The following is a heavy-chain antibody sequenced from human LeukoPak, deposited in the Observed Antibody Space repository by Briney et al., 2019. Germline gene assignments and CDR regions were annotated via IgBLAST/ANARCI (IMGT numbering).Heavy chain of an antibody. CDR2: IIPIFGTA. Sequence: SVKVSCKASGGTLSSYAISWVRQAPGQGLEWMGGIIPIFGTANYAQKFQGRVTITTDESTSTAYMELSSLRSEDTAVYYCARGDLRDYYFDYWGQGTLVTVSS. CDR1: GGTLSSYA. D-gene: IGHD3-16*01. V-gene: IGHV1-69*05. J-gene: IGHJ4*02. CDR3: ARGDLRDYYFDY.